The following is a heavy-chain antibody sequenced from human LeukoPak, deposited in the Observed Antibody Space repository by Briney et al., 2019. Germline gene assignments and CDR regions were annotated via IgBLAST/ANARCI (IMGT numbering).Heavy chain of an antibody. D-gene: IGHD5-12*01. J-gene: IGHJ3*01. V-gene: IGHV3-7*01. Sequence: GGSLRLSCTTSGFTFGDYGMSWVRQAPGKGLEWVANIKEDGSEKYYVDSVKGRFIISRDNAKNSLYLQMNSLRADDTAVYYCARVRVATTGRYDALNLWGQGTMVTVSS. CDR2: IKEDGSEK. CDR3: ARVRVATTGRYDALNL. CDR1: GFTFGDYG.